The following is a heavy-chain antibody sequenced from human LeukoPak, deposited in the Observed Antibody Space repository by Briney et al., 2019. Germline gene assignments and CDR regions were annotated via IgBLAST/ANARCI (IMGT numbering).Heavy chain of an antibody. CDR1: GFTFSSYW. V-gene: IGHV3-7*01. CDR2: IKEDGGQK. CDR3: AREAYYYDSSGYYPLDY. Sequence: GGSLRLSCAASGFTFSSYWMNWVRQAPGKGLEWVANIKEDGGQKKYVDSVKGRFTISRDNAKNSLYLQMTSLRVEDTAVYYCAREAYYYDSSGYYPLDYWGQGTLVTVSS. J-gene: IGHJ4*02. D-gene: IGHD3-22*01.